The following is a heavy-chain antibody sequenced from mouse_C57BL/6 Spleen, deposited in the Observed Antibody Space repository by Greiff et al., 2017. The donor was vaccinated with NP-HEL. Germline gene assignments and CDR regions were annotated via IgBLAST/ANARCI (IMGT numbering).Heavy chain of an antibody. V-gene: IGHV1-80*01. CDR1: GYAFSSYW. Sequence: QVQLQQSGAELVKPGASVKISCKASGYAFSSYWMNWVKQRPGKGLEWIGQIYPGDGDTNYNGKFKGKATLTADKSSSTAYMQLSSLTSEDSAVYFCARLYYGSSPYYAMDYWGQGTSVTVSS. D-gene: IGHD1-1*01. CDR3: ARLYYGSSPYYAMDY. CDR2: IYPGDGDT. J-gene: IGHJ4*01.